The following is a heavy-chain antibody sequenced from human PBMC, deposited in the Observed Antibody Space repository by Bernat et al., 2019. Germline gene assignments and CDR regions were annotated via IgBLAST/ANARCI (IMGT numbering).Heavy chain of an antibody. V-gene: IGHV3-30*01. Sequence: QVQLVESGGGVVQPGRSLRLSCAASGFTFSSYAMHWVRQAPGKGLEWVAVISYDGSNKYYADSVKGRFTISRDNSKTTLYLQMNSLRAEDTAVYYCARDHSLEYGNWFDPWGQGPWSPSPQ. CDR3: ARDHSLEYGNWFDP. CDR2: ISYDGSNK. J-gene: IGHJ5*02. CDR1: GFTFSSYA. D-gene: IGHD4-17*01.